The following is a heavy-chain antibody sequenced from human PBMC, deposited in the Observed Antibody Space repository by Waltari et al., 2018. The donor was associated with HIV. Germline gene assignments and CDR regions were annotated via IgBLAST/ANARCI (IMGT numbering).Heavy chain of an antibody. CDR3: ARQRESRLDD. Sequence: EVRLEQSGAEVKKSGEYLKISCKASGYTFTDHWIGWVRQMPGKGLEWMGIIYPDDSDARYSPSFQGHVTFSVDKSTDTAYVQWTTVRTSDTATYYCARQRESRLDDWGQGTLVTVSS. CDR1: GYTFTDHW. J-gene: IGHJ1*01. D-gene: IGHD1-1*01. CDR2: IYPDDSDA. V-gene: IGHV5-51*01.